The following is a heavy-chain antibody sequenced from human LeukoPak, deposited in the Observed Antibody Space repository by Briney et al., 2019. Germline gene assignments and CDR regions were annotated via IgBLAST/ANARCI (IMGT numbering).Heavy chain of an antibody. CDR2: ISGSGGST. CDR1: GFTFSSYA. D-gene: IGHD3-9*01. CDR3: AKDLDYDILTGPFDY. J-gene: IGHJ4*02. Sequence: PGGSLRLSCAASGFTFSSYAMSWVRQAPGKGLEWVSAISGSGGSTYYADSVKGRFTISRDNYKNTLYLQMNSLRAEDTAVYYCAKDLDYDILTGPFDYWGQGTLVTVSS. V-gene: IGHV3-23*01.